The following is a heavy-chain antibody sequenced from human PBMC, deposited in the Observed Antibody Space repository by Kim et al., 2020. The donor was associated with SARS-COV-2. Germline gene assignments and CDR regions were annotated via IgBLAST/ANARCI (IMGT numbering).Heavy chain of an antibody. J-gene: IGHJ3*02. CDR2: ISSSSSYI. D-gene: IGHD1-1*01. CDR1: GFTFSSYS. Sequence: GGSLRLSCAASGFTFSSYSMNWVRQAPGKGLEWVSSISSSSSYIYYADSVKGRFTISRDNAKNSLYLQMNSLRAEDTAVYYCAREGGPTNSHDAFDIWGQGTMVTVSS. V-gene: IGHV3-21*01. CDR3: AREGGPTNSHDAFDI.